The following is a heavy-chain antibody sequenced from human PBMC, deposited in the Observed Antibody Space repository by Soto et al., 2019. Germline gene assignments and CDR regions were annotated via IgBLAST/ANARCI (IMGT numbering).Heavy chain of an antibody. CDR1: VFTCGDSY. CDR2: ISPGSRYP. CDR3: VRGAGGGRFDP. J-gene: IGHJ5*02. D-gene: IGHD2-8*02. Sequence: GTLILSFAGFVFTCGDSYLGWIRQAPGKGLEWLSYISPGSRYPAYADTVKGRFTISRDNAKISLYLQMMSLTAEDTALYYCVRGAGGGRFDPWGQGTMVTVSS. V-gene: IGHV3-11*06.